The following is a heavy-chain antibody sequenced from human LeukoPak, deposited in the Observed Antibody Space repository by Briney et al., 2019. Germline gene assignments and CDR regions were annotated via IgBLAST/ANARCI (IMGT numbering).Heavy chain of an antibody. CDR2: IYDSGST. Sequence: SETLSLTCTVSGGSLSGYYWSWIRQPPGKGLECIGYIYDSGSTYYNPSLKSRVTISVDRSKNQFSLKLSSVTAADTAVYYCARDGRDTVTTSYWYFDLWGRGTLVTVSS. CDR3: ARDGRDTVTTSYWYFDL. D-gene: IGHD4-17*01. J-gene: IGHJ2*01. V-gene: IGHV4-59*12. CDR1: GGSLSGYY.